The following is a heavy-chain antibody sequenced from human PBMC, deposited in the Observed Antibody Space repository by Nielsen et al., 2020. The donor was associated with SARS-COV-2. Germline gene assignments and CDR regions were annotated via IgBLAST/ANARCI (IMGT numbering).Heavy chain of an antibody. D-gene: IGHD3-22*01. CDR2: ISYDGSNK. V-gene: IGHV3-33*05. CDR3: ARDLYDSSGYPPYYYYMDV. J-gene: IGHJ6*03. Sequence: WIRQPPGKGLEWVALISYDGSNKYYADSVKGRFTISRDNSKNTLYLQMNSLRAEDTAVYYCARDLYDSSGYPPYYYYMDVWGKGTTVTVSS.